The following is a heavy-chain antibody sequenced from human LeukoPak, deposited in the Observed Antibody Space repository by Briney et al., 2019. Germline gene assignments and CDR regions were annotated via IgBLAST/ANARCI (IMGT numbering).Heavy chain of an antibody. V-gene: IGHV1-69*13. J-gene: IGHJ4*02. D-gene: IGHD3-9*01. Sequence: SVKVSCKASGGTFSSYAISWVRQAPGQGLEWMGGIIPIFGTANYAQKFQGRVTITADESTSTAYMELSSLRSEDTAVYYCARGHNLRYFDRLGHWGQGTLVTVSS. CDR2: IIPIFGTA. CDR3: ARGHNLRYFDRLGH. CDR1: GGTFSSYA.